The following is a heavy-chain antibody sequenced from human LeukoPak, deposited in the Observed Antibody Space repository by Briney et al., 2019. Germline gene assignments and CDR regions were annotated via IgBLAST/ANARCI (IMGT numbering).Heavy chain of an antibody. J-gene: IGHJ6*02. D-gene: IGHD2-15*01. Sequence: GRSLRLSCAASGFTFSNYAIHWVRQAPGKGLEWVAAISSDGSSKYYAGSVRSRSTISRDKSNDTVSLQMSSLRPEDTAVYYCAKGSGGSCYSSGDVWGQGTTVTVSS. CDR1: GFTFSNYA. V-gene: IGHV3-30*18. CDR2: ISSDGSSK. CDR3: AKGSGGSCYSSGDV.